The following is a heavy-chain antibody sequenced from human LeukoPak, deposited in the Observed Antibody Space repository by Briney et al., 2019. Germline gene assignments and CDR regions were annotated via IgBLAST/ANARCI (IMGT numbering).Heavy chain of an antibody. Sequence: PGRSLRLSCAASGFTFDDYAMHWVRQAPGKGLEWVSGNSWNSGSIGYADSVKGRFTISRDNAKNSLYLQMNSLRAEDTALYYCAKDIGNSSSWYHYGMDVWGQGTTVTVSS. J-gene: IGHJ6*02. CDR3: AKDIGNSSSWYHYGMDV. V-gene: IGHV3-9*01. CDR1: GFTFDDYA. D-gene: IGHD6-13*01. CDR2: NSWNSGSI.